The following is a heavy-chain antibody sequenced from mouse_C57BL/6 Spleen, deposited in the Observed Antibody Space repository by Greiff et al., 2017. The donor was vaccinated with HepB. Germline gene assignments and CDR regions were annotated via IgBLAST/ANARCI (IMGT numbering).Heavy chain of an antibody. D-gene: IGHD4-1*01. V-gene: IGHV1-19*01. CDR2: INPYNGGT. J-gene: IGHJ1*03. CDR3: ARGITGPSYWYFDV. CDR1: GYTFTDYY. Sequence: EVQLQQSGPVLVKPGASVKMSCKASGYTFTDYYMNWVKQSHGKSLEWIGVINPYNGGTSYNQKFKGKATLTVDKSSSTAYMELNSLTSEDSAVYYCARGITGPSYWYFDVWGTGTTVTVSS.